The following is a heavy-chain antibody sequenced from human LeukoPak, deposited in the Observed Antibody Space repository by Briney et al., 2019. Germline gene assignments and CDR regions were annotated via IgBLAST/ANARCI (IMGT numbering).Heavy chain of an antibody. Sequence: GGSLRLSCAASGFIFKNCWMHWVRHAPGKGPEWVSRIDNDGKTKYADSGKGRFTISKDNAKNTLYLLMNSLRADDTAVYYCVGSSGWPAYWGQGSLVTGSS. J-gene: IGHJ4*02. CDR1: GFIFKNCW. CDR2: IDNDGKT. CDR3: VGSSGWPAY. V-gene: IGHV3-74*03. D-gene: IGHD6-19*01.